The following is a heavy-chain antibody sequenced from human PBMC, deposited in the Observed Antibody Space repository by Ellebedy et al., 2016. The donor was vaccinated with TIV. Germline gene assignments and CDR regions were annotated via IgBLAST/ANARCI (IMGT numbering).Heavy chain of an antibody. CDR2: INPNSGGT. CDR3: ASLPSEYSSSRYYYYYMDV. V-gene: IGHV1-2*02. J-gene: IGHJ6*03. D-gene: IGHD6-6*01. CDR1: GYTFTGYY. Sequence: ASVKVSXXASGYTFTGYYMHWVRQAPGQGLEWMGWINPNSGGTNYAQKFQGRVTMTRDTSISTAYMELSRLRSDDTAVYYCASLPSEYSSSRYYYYYMDVWGKGTTVTVSS.